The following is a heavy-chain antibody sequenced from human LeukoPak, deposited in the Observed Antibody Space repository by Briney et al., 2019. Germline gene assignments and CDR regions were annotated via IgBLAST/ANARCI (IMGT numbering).Heavy chain of an antibody. D-gene: IGHD2-15*01. CDR3: AREGVVSDYYFDY. Sequence: GGSLRLSCEASGFTFSSYEMNWVRQAPGKGLEWVSYISSSGSTIYYADSVKGRFTISRDNAKNSLHLQMNSLRAVDTAVYYCAREGVVSDYYFDYWGQGTLVTVSS. CDR2: ISSSGSTI. CDR1: GFTFSSYE. J-gene: IGHJ4*02. V-gene: IGHV3-48*03.